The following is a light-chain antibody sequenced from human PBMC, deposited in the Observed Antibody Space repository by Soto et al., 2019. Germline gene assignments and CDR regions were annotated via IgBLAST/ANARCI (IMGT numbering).Light chain of an antibody. V-gene: IGLV2-23*01. CDR3: CSSAPESTYV. CDR1: SDDVGAYNS. Sequence: QSALAQPASVSGSPGQSITISCTGTSDDVGAYNSVSWYQQLPHKAPQVILYKGTQRPSGVSSPFSGSTSGNAASLTISGLQADDEADYFCCSSAPESTYVFGTGTKVTVL. J-gene: IGLJ1*01. CDR2: KGT.